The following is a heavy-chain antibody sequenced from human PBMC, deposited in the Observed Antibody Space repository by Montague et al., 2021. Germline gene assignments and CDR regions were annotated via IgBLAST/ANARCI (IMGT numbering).Heavy chain of an antibody. J-gene: IGHJ6*02. CDR1: GGPFSGYF. CDR3: ARDTWFRENLSSLYYYGIDA. Sequence: SETLSLTCDVYGGPFSGYFWTWIRQPPGKGLEWVGEINHSGDANYNPSLESRVTMTVDTSKRQFSLRLTSLTAADTAIYYCARDTWFRENLSSLYYYGIDAWGQGTTVTVSS. V-gene: IGHV4-34*01. CDR2: INHSGDA. D-gene: IGHD3-10*01.